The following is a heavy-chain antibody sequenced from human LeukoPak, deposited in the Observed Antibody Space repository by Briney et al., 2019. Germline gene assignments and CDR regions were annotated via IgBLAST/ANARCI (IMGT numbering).Heavy chain of an antibody. CDR1: GYTFTGYY. V-gene: IGHV1-2*02. D-gene: IGHD3-16*01. J-gene: IGHJ4*02. CDR2: INHNSGGT. CDR3: ARVINVSPFDY. Sequence: GASVKVSCKASGYTFTGYYMHWVRQAPGQGLEWLGWINHNSGGTNYAQKFQGRVTMTRDTSISTAYMELSRLRSDDTAVYYCARVINVSPFDYWGQGTLVTVSS.